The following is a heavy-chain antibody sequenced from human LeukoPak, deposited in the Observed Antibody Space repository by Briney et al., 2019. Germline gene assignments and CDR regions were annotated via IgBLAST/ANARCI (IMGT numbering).Heavy chain of an antibody. V-gene: IGHV3-48*02. Sequence: GGSLRLSCAASGFTFSSYSMNWVRQAPGKGLEWVSYISSSSSTIYYADSVKGRFTISRDNAKNSLYLQMNSLRDEDTAVYYCARAIVKWLRLTGFDYWGQGTLVTVSS. D-gene: IGHD5-12*01. CDR2: ISSSSSTI. J-gene: IGHJ4*02. CDR3: ARAIVKWLRLTGFDY. CDR1: GFTFSSYS.